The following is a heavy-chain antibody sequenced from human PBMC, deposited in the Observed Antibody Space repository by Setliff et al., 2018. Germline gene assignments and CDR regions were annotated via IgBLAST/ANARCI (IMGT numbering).Heavy chain of an antibody. V-gene: IGHV3-73*01. CDR3: TRRSANSSAD. J-gene: IGHJ4*02. D-gene: IGHD6-19*01. Sequence: KVSCAASGFIFSGSAIHWVRQASGKGLEWVGRIRDKYNSYAIAYAASVEGRFTISRDDSKNMAYLQMNSLRTEDTAVYYCTRRSANSSADWGQGTLVTVSS. CDR2: IRDKYNSYAI. CDR1: GFIFSGSA.